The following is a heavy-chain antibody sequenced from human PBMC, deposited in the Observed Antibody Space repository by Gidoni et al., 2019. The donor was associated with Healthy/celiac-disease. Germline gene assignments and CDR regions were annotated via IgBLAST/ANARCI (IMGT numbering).Heavy chain of an antibody. CDR3: AREGAVAGTERYFQH. Sequence: QVQLVESGGGVVQPGRSLRRSCAASGFTFSGYGMHWVRQAPGKGLEWVAVIWYDGSNKYYADSVKGRFTISRDNSKNTLYLQMNSLRAEDTAVYYCAREGAVAGTERYFQHWGQGTLVTVSS. D-gene: IGHD6-19*01. V-gene: IGHV3-33*01. CDR2: IWYDGSNK. CDR1: GFTFSGYG. J-gene: IGHJ1*01.